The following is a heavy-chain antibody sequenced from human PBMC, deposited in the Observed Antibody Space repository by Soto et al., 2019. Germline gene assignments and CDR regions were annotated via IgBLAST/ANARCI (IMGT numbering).Heavy chain of an antibody. CDR3: ARDRGVAPPVAGNTHYYYYMDV. D-gene: IGHD6-19*01. J-gene: IGHJ6*03. Sequence: QDQLVQSGAEVKKPGASVTVSCKASGYSFNNYGVTWVRQAPGQAIEWMVWISAFNGHTHYAQNLQGRDTMTTNASTSTAYMELRSLRSDATAVYYCARDRGVAPPVAGNTHYYYYMDVWGKGTTVTVSS. V-gene: IGHV1-18*01. CDR2: ISAFNGHT. CDR1: GYSFNNYG.